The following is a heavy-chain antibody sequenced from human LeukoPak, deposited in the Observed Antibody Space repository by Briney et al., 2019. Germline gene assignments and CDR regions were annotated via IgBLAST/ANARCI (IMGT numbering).Heavy chain of an antibody. D-gene: IGHD1-1*01. Sequence: PGGSLRLSCTASGFTFSNYGMNWVRQAPGKGLEWVAVISYDGSNKYYADSVKGRFTISRDDSNNSLYLQMNSLRADDTARYYCASRDNEHYLEPFDNWGQGTLVTVSS. J-gene: IGHJ4*02. V-gene: IGHV3-30*03. CDR2: ISYDGSNK. CDR1: GFTFSNYG. CDR3: ASRDNEHYLEPFDN.